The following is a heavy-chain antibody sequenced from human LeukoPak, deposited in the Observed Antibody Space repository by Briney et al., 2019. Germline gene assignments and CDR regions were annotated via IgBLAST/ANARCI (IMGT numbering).Heavy chain of an antibody. CDR2: INPNSGGT. D-gene: IGHD3-22*01. V-gene: IGHV1-2*02. Sequence: ASVKVSCKASGYTFTGYYMHWVRQAPGQGLEWMGWINPNSGGTNYAQKFRGRVTMTRDTSISTAYMELSRLRSDDTAVYYCAKDYYDSSGYYLYYCYGMDVWGQGTTVTVSS. CDR1: GYTFTGYY. CDR3: AKDYYDSSGYYLYYCYGMDV. J-gene: IGHJ6*02.